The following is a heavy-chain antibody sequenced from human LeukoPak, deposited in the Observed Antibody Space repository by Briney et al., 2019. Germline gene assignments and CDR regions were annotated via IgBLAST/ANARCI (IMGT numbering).Heavy chain of an antibody. CDR1: GYTFTSYA. D-gene: IGHD2-2*01. Sequence: GASVKVSCKASGYTFTSYAMHWVRQAPGQRLEWMGWINAGNGNTRYSQKLQGRVTITRDTSASTAYMELSSLRSEDTAVYYCARDFGGYCSSSSCYYGMDVWGQGTTVTVSS. CDR3: ARDFGGYCSSSSCYYGMDV. CDR2: INAGNGNT. J-gene: IGHJ6*02. V-gene: IGHV1-3*01.